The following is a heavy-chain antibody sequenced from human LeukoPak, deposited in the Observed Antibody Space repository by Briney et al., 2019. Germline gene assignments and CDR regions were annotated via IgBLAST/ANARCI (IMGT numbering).Heavy chain of an antibody. V-gene: IGHV3-23*01. CDR3: AKGVIPAVDY. CDR2: ISGSGGST. J-gene: IGHJ4*02. CDR1: EFTFSNYA. Sequence: GGSLRLSCAASEFTFSNYAMSWVRQAPGKGLEWVSGISGSGGSTYYADSVKGRFTISRDNSKNTLYLQMNSLRAEDTAVYYCAKGVIPAVDYWGQGTLVTVSS. D-gene: IGHD2-2*01.